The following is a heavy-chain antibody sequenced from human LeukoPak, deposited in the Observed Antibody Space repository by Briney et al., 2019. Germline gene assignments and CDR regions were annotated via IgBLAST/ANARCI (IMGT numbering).Heavy chain of an antibody. CDR1: GFTFTSYW. CDR3: AKTGGRYCSSNSCYLFDY. J-gene: IGHJ4*02. D-gene: IGHD2-2*01. Sequence: GGSLRLSCAASGFTFTSYWMSWVRQAPGKGLEWVSAISGTGGSTYYADSVKGRFTISRDNSKNTLFLQMNSLRAEDTAVYYCAKTGGRYCSSNSCYLFDYWGQGTLVTVSS. CDR2: ISGTGGST. V-gene: IGHV3-23*01.